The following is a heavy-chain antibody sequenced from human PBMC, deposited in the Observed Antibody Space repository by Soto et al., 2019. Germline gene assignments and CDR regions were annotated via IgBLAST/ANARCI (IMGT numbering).Heavy chain of an antibody. Sequence: GGSLRLSCAASGFTVSSNYMSWVRQAPGKGLEWVSVIYSGGSTYYADSVKGRFTISRDNSKNTLYLQMNSLRAEDTAVYYCARDFIAVAGGYDYWGQGTLVTVSS. CDR1: GFTVSSNY. V-gene: IGHV3-66*01. D-gene: IGHD6-19*01. J-gene: IGHJ4*02. CDR3: ARDFIAVAGGYDY. CDR2: IYSGGST.